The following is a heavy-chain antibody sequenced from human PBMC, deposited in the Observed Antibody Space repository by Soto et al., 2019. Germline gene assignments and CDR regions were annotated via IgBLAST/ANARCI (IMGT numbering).Heavy chain of an antibody. V-gene: IGHV3-21*01. CDR3: ATEYCGGDCSSYY. Sequence: GSLRLSCAASGFTFSSYSMNWVRQAPGKGLEWVSSISSSSSYIYYADSVKGRFTISRDNAKSSLYLQMNSLRAEDTAVYYCATEYCGGDCSSYYWGQGTLVTVSS. J-gene: IGHJ4*02. CDR1: GFTFSSYS. D-gene: IGHD2-21*02. CDR2: ISSSSSYI.